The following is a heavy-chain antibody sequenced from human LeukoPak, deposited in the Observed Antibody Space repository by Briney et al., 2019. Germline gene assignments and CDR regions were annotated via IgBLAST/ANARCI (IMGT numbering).Heavy chain of an antibody. Sequence: SQTLSLTCTVSGGSISSGDYYWSWIRQPPGKGLEWIGYIYYSGSTYYNPSLKSRVTISVDTSKKQFSLKLSSVTAADTAVYYCLGYCSSTSCSYYDYWGQGTLVTVSS. CDR3: LGYCSSTSCSYYDY. D-gene: IGHD2-2*01. J-gene: IGHJ4*02. V-gene: IGHV4-30-4*01. CDR2: IYYSGST. CDR1: GGSISSGDYY.